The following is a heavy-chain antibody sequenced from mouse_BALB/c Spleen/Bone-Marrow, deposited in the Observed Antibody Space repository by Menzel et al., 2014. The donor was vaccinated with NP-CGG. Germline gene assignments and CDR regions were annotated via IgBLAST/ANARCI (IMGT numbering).Heavy chain of an antibody. J-gene: IGHJ3*01. CDR2: ILPGSGST. D-gene: IGHD2-1*01. V-gene: IGHV1-9*01. Sequence: QVQLKQSGAELMKPGASVKISCKATGYTFSRYWIEWVKQRPGHGLEWIGEILPGSGSTNYNEKFKGKATFTADTSSNTAYMQLSSLTSEDSAVYYCARNYGNYVWFANWGQGTLATVSA. CDR1: GYTFSRYW. CDR3: ARNYGNYVWFAN.